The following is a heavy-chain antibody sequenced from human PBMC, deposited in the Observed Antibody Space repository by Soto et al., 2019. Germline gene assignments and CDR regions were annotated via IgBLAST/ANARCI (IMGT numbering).Heavy chain of an antibody. J-gene: IGHJ6*02. D-gene: IGHD5-12*01. V-gene: IGHV1-69*01. CDR1: GGTFSSYA. CDR3: AITTIVATISRGYYYYYGMDV. CDR2: IIPIFGTA. Sequence: QVQLVQSGAEVKKPGSSVKVSCKASGGTFSSYAISWVRQAPGQGLEWMGGIIPIFGTANYAQKFQGRVTITADESTSTAYMELGSLRSEDTAVYYCAITTIVATISRGYYYYYGMDVWGQGTTVTVSS.